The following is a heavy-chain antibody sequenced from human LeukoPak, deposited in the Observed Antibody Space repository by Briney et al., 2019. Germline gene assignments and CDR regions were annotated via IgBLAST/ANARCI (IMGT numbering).Heavy chain of an antibody. D-gene: IGHD1-26*01. CDR1: GFTFSSYG. J-gene: IGHJ4*02. Sequence: GGSLRLSCAASGFTFSSYGMSWVRQAPGKGLEWVSAIGGRDGSTYYADSVKGRFTISRDNSKNTLYVQMNSLRAEDTALYYCARGEARAFDYWGQGTLVTVSS. CDR3: ARGEARAFDY. V-gene: IGHV3-23*01. CDR2: IGGRDGST.